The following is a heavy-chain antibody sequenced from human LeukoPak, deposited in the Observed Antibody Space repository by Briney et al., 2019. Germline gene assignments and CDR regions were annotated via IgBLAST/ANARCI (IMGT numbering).Heavy chain of an antibody. CDR3: AREFYCTSASCHDY. D-gene: IGHD2-2*01. CDR2: INSDGSST. J-gene: IGHJ4*02. V-gene: IGHV3-74*01. CDR1: GFTFSSYW. Sequence: GGSLRLSCVASGFTFSSYWMHWVRQAPGKGLVWVSRINSDGSSTTYADSVKGRFTISRDNAKNTLYLQMNSLRAEDTAVYYCAREFYCTSASCHDYWGQGTLVTVSS.